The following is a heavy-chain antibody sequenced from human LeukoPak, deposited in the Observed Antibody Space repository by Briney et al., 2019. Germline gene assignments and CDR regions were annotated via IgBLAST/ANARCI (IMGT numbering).Heavy chain of an antibody. V-gene: IGHV1-18*01. CDR1: GYTFTSYG. Sequence: ASVTVSCKASGYTFTSYGISWVRQAPGQGLEWMGWISAYNGNTNYAQKLQGRVTMTTDTSTSTAYMELRSLRSDDTAVYYCAREMGMVAATLVYYYGMDVWGQGTTVTVSS. CDR2: ISAYNGNT. CDR3: AREMGMVAATLVYYYGMDV. D-gene: IGHD2-15*01. J-gene: IGHJ6*02.